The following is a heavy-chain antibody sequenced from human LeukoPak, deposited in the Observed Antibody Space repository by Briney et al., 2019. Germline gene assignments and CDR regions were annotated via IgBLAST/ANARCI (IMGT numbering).Heavy chain of an antibody. V-gene: IGHV3-11*04. J-gene: IGHJ4*02. Sequence: GGALRLSCAASGFTFSDYYMSWIRQAPGKGLEWVSYISSSGSTIYYADSVKSRFTISRDNAKNSLYLQMNSLRAEDTAVYYCAKLWELRFRIVGATRMVDYWGQGTLVTVSS. CDR3: AKLWELRFRIVGATRMVDY. CDR1: GFTFSDYY. D-gene: IGHD1-26*01. CDR2: ISSSGSTI.